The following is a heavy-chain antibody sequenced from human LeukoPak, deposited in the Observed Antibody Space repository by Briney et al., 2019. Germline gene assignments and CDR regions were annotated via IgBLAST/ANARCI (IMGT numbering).Heavy chain of an antibody. CDR2: ISGSGRST. CDR1: GFTFSTMP. D-gene: IGHD3-16*01. J-gene: IGHJ5*02. V-gene: IGHV3-23*01. Sequence: PGGSLRLSCTASGFTFSTMPMSWVRQAPGKGLEWVSGISGSGRSTYYADSVKGRFTILRDNSKNTLYLQINSLRAEDTALYYCAKDFTSNSLNWFDPWGQGTLVTVSS. CDR3: AKDFTSNSLNWFDP.